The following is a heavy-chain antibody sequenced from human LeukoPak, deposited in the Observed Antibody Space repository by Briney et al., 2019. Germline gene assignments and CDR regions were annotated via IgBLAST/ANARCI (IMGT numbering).Heavy chain of an antibody. CDR3: ARLGYCSSTSCSHYGMDV. D-gene: IGHD2-2*01. CDR1: GGSFSGYY. CDR2: INHSGST. J-gene: IGHJ6*02. Sequence: SETLSLTCAVYGGSFSGYYWSWIRQPPGKGLEWIGEINHSGSTNYNPSLKSRVTISVDTSKNQFSLKLSSVTAADTAVYYCARLGYCSSTSCSHYGMDVWGQGTTVTVSS. V-gene: IGHV4-34*01.